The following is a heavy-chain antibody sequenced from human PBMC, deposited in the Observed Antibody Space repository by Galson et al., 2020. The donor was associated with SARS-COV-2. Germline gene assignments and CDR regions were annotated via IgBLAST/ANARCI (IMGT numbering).Heavy chain of an antibody. CDR3: ARASSSWYSDAFDI. V-gene: IGHV4-30-4*07. J-gene: IGHJ3*02. D-gene: IGHD6-13*01. Sequence: SETLSLTCAVSGGSISSGGYSWSWIRQPPGKGLEWIGYIYYSGSTYYNPSLKSRVTISADTSKNQFSLKLSSVTAADTAVYYCARASSSWYSDAFDIWGQGTMVTVSS. CDR2: IYYSGST. CDR1: GGSISSGGYS.